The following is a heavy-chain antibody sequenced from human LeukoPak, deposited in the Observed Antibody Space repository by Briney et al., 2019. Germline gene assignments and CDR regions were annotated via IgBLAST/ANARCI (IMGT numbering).Heavy chain of an antibody. Sequence: SETLSLTCTVSGGSISSYYWSWIRQPPGKGLEWIGYIYYSGSTNYNPSLKSRVTISVDTSKNQFSLKLSSVTAADTAVYYCARVQFTMVRGVPHYYFDYWGQGTLVTVSS. CDR1: GGSISSYY. D-gene: IGHD3-10*01. CDR2: IYYSGST. CDR3: ARVQFTMVRGVPHYYFDY. V-gene: IGHV4-59*01. J-gene: IGHJ4*02.